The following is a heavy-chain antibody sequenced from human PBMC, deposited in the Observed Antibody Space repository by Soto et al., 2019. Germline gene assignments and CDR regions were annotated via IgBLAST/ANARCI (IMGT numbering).Heavy chain of an antibody. J-gene: IGHJ4*02. D-gene: IGHD3-22*01. Sequence: QVQLVESGGGVVHPGRSLRLSCAAPGFTFSSYTMLWVRQAPGKGLECVAIISYDGSNKYYPDSVEGRFTISRDSSKNTLYLQMNSLRAEDTDVYYCARGGVDTSCYYYPFDYWGQGTLVTVSS. CDR1: GFTFSSYT. V-gene: IGHV3-30-3*01. CDR3: ARGGVDTSCYYYPFDY. CDR2: ISYDGSNK.